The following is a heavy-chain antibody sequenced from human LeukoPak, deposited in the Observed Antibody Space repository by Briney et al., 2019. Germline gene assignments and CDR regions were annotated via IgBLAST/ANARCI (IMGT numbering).Heavy chain of an antibody. D-gene: IGHD2-21*02. V-gene: IGHV3-53*01. CDR1: GXTVSSNY. Sequence: PGGSLRLSCSASGXTVSSNYMSWVRQAPGKGLEWVSVIYSGGSTYYADSVKGRFTISRDNSKNTLYLQMNSLRAEDTAVYYCARSPGAYCGGDCYPYYFDYWGQGTLVTVSS. CDR3: ARSPGAYCGGDCYPYYFDY. J-gene: IGHJ4*02. CDR2: IYSGGST.